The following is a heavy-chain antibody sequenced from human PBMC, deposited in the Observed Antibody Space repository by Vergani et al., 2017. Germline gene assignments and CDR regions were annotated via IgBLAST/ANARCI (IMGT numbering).Heavy chain of an antibody. CDR2: ISSDGGST. D-gene: IGHD1-26*01. Sequence: EVQLLESGGGLVQPGGSLRLSCAASGFTFSTYAMTWVRQAPGKGLEWVSTISSDGGSTYYADSVKGRFTISRDNAKKSLYLQMNSLRAGDTAVYYCAGGNSGSYYDYFDYWGQGSLVTVSS. CDR3: AGGNSGSYYDYFDY. CDR1: GFTFSTYA. J-gene: IGHJ4*02. V-gene: IGHV3-23*01.